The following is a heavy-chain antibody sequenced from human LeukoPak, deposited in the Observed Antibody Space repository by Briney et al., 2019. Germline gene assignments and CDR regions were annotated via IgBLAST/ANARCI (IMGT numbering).Heavy chain of an antibody. CDR2: IYTSGST. CDR1: GVSISSYY. CDR3: ARDLVTSYYYYMDV. V-gene: IGHV4-4*07. D-gene: IGHD4-23*01. Sequence: SETLSLTCTVSGVSISSYYWSWIRQPAGKGLEWIGRIYTSGSTNYNPSLESRVTMSVDTSKNQFSLRLSSVTAADTAVYYCARDLVTSYYYYMDVWGKGTTVTVSS. J-gene: IGHJ6*03.